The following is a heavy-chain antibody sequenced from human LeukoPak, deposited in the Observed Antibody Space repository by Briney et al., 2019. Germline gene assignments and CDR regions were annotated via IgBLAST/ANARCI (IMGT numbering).Heavy chain of an antibody. V-gene: IGHV3-11*01. J-gene: IGHJ4*02. D-gene: IGHD3-22*01. CDR1: GFTFSDYY. CDR2: IGSSGSTI. CDR3: ARAASYYYDSSGYRH. Sequence: GGSLRLSCAASGFTFSDYYMSWIRQAPGKGLEWVSYIGSSGSTIYYADSVKGRFTISRDNAKNSLYLQMNSLRAEDTALYYCARAASYYYDSSGYRHWGQGTLVTVSS.